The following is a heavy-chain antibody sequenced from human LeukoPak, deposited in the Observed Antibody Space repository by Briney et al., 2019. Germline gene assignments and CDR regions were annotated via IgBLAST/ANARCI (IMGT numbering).Heavy chain of an antibody. Sequence: ASVTVSCTASGDTFTSYSISWGRQGPGQGVEWVGWMSAYNGNTNYAQKLQGTVTMTTDTSTSTAYMELRSLRSDDTAVYYCAREVRIVVVTATHDAFDIWGQGTIVTVSS. V-gene: IGHV1-18*01. CDR3: AREVRIVVVTATHDAFDI. CDR2: MSAYNGNT. CDR1: GDTFTSYS. J-gene: IGHJ3*02. D-gene: IGHD2-21*02.